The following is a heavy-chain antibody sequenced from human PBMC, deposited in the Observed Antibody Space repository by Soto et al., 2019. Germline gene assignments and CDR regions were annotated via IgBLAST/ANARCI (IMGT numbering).Heavy chain of an antibody. CDR3: ARRYCSSATCPRNYYGMDV. D-gene: IGHD2-2*01. V-gene: IGHV5-10-1*01. J-gene: IGHJ6*02. CDR2: IDPIDSYT. CDR1: GYSFTSYW. Sequence: PGESLKISCNGSGYSFTSYWTSWVRQMPGKGLEWMGRIDPIDSYTTYSPSFQGHVTISTDKSINTAYLQWSSLKASDTAMYYCARRYCSSATCPRNYYGMDVWGQGTTVTVSS.